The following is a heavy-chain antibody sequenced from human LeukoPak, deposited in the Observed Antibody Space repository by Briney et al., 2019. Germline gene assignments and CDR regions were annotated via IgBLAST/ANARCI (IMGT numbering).Heavy chain of an antibody. J-gene: IGHJ4*02. Sequence: SETLSLTCAVSGDSISSYYRCWMPDPPGEGWEGRGDICYSGSTTYNPSLKSRITISVDTSKNHFSLKMSSVAAADTAVYYCARGVIAGASREYFDSWGQGTLVTVSS. CDR2: ICYSGST. CDR1: GDSISSYY. CDR3: ARGVIAGASREYFDS. D-gene: IGHD1-26*01. V-gene: IGHV4-59*12.